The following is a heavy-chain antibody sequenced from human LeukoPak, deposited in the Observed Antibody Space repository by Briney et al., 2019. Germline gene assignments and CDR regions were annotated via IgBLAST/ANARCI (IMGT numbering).Heavy chain of an antibody. CDR2: INHSGST. D-gene: IGHD6-13*01. V-gene: IGHV4-34*01. J-gene: IGHJ4*02. CDR1: GGSFSGYY. CDR3: ARGLIAAAASFDY. Sequence: PSETLSLTCAVYGGSFSGYYWSWIRQPPGKGLEWIGEINHSGSTNYNPSLKSRVTISVDTSKNPFSLKLSSVTAADTAVYYCARGLIAAAASFDYWGQGTVVTVSS.